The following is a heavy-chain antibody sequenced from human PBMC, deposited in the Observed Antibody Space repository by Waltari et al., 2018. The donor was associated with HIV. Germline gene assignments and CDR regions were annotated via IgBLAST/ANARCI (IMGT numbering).Heavy chain of an antibody. D-gene: IGHD3-3*01. Sequence: QVQLLESGGGVVQPGRSLSVSCAASGFTSSHYAMHWVRPAPGRGLECVAVVSYAGIAYSADSLRGRFTISRDTPEDTLYLQINRLRADDTAVYYCAKDWRSGYYPGRSYALDVWGQGTTVTVSS. CDR2: VSYAGIA. CDR1: GFTSSHYA. V-gene: IGHV3-30*18. J-gene: IGHJ6*02. CDR3: AKDWRSGYYPGRSYALDV.